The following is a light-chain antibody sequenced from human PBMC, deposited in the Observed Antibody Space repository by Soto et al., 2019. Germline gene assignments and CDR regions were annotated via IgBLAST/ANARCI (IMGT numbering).Light chain of an antibody. CDR2: EVT. Sequence: QSALTQPASVSGSPGQSITVSCTGTASDIGSYDYVSWYQHHPGKAPKLLIYEVTNRPSRVSNRFSGSKSDYTASLTISGLQAEDEGHYYCASYTGSTTRWVFGGRTKVTVL. CDR3: ASYTGSTTRWV. V-gene: IGLV2-14*01. J-gene: IGLJ3*02. CDR1: ASDIGSYDY.